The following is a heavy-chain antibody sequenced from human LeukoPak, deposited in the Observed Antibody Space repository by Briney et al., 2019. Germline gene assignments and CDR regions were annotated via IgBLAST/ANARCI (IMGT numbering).Heavy chain of an antibody. D-gene: IGHD2-8*01. J-gene: IGHJ4*02. CDR3: AKSFHGLNYFDY. V-gene: IGHV3-23*01. Sequence: GGSLRLSCAVSGFTFSSYAMSWVRQAPGKGLEWVSAISGSGGSTYYADSVKGRFTISRDNSKNTLYLQMNSLRAEDTAVYYCAKSFHGLNYFDYWGQGTLVTVSS. CDR2: ISGSGGST. CDR1: GFTFSSYA.